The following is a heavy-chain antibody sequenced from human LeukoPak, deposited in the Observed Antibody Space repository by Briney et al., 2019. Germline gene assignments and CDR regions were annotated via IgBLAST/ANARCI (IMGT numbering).Heavy chain of an antibody. D-gene: IGHD3-9*01. V-gene: IGHV3-23*01. CDR1: GFTFSSYA. Sequence: QSGGSLRLSCAASGFTFSSYAMNWVRQAPGKGLEGVAGISSGDRTFHAESVKGRFTISRDKSKDTLYLQMTSLRAEDTAVYDCAKDATASPYFHWFDNWGQGTQVIVSS. J-gene: IGHJ4*02. CDR2: ISSGDRT. CDR3: AKDATASPYFHWFDN.